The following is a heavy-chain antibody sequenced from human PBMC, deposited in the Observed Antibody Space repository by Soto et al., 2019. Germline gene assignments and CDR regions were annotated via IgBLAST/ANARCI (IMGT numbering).Heavy chain of an antibody. V-gene: IGHV1-18*01. CDR3: ARPADIVLMVYAIGTNWFDP. D-gene: IGHD2-8*01. Sequence: QVQLVQSGAEVKKPGASVKVSCKASGYTSTSYGICWVRQAPGQGLEWMGWISAYNGNTNYAQKLQGRVTMTTDTSTRTAYMELRSLRSDDTAVYYCARPADIVLMVYAIGTNWFDPWGQGTLVTVSS. J-gene: IGHJ5*02. CDR1: GYTSTSYG. CDR2: ISAYNGNT.